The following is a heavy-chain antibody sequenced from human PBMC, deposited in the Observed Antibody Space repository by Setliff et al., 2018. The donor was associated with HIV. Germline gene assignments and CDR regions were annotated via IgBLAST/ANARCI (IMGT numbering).Heavy chain of an antibody. V-gene: IGHV1-2*02. CDR1: GDTLTDYY. CDR2: INPNSGDT. Sequence: ASVKVSCKSSGDTLTDYYMRWVRQAPGQGFEWMGWINPNSGDTNYAQKFQGRVTMTRDTSISTVYMELSGLRSDDTAVYYCARDRTQQNWGSRGYYYMDVWGNGTTVTVSS. D-gene: IGHD7-27*01. J-gene: IGHJ6*03. CDR3: ARDRTQQNWGSRGYYYMDV.